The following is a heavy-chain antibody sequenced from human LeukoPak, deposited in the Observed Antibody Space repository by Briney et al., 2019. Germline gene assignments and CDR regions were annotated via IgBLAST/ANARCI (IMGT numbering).Heavy chain of an antibody. CDR2: IIPIFGTA. CDR3: ARGSSEITIFGVVQFDH. CDR1: GGTFSSYA. Sequence: ASVKVSCKASGGTFSSYAISWVRQAPGQGLEWMGGIIPIFGTANYAQKFQGRVTITTDESTSTAYMELSSLRSEDTAVYYCARGSSEITIFGVVQFDHWGQGTLVTVSS. J-gene: IGHJ4*02. D-gene: IGHD3-3*01. V-gene: IGHV1-69*05.